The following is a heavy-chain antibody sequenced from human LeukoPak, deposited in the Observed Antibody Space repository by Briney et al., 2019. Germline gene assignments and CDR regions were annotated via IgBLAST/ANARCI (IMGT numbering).Heavy chain of an antibody. CDR1: GYSFTSYY. CDR3: AREGSWSSLGGYGH. D-gene: IGHD6-13*01. V-gene: IGHV1-46*01. J-gene: IGHJ4*02. CDR2: IDPNDVGT. Sequence: ASVKVSCKTSGYSFTSYYMHWVRQAPGQGLEWMGIIDPNDVGTRYAQRFQGRLSLTRDTSTTTVYMELSSLSSADTAVYYCAREGSWSSLGGYGHWGQGTLVTVSS.